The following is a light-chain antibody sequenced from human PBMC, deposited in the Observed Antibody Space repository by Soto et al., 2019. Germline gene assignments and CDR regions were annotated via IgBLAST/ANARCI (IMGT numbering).Light chain of an antibody. J-gene: IGLJ1*01. CDR3: SSYTSSSLYV. CDR1: SNDVGGYNY. CDR2: EVS. V-gene: IGLV2-14*01. Sequence: SVLTQPASVSGSPGQSITISCTGTSNDVGGYNYVSWFQQHPGKAPKLMIYEVSNRPSGVSDRFSGSRSGNTASLTISGLQAEDEADYYCSSYTSSSLYVFGTGTKVTVL.